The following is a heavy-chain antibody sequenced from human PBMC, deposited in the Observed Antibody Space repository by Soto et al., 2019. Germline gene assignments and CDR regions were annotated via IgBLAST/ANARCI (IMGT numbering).Heavy chain of an antibody. CDR2: ISSSGTSA. Sequence: QVQLEESGGGLVKPGGSLRLSCAASGFTFRAVYMSWIRQAPNRGLEYISYISSSGTSANYADSVKGRFTISRDNAKNSLYMQMNSLRAEDTAVYYCESDRGAVTGQYFDYWGQGALVTVSS. J-gene: IGHJ4*02. CDR3: ESDRGAVTGQYFDY. D-gene: IGHD6-19*01. V-gene: IGHV3-11*05. CDR1: GFTFRAVY.